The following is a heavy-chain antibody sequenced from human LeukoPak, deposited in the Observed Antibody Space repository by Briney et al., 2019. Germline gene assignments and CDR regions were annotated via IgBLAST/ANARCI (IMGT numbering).Heavy chain of an antibody. CDR1: GFTFSSYA. D-gene: IGHD2-15*01. J-gene: IGHJ4*02. V-gene: IGHV3-23*01. CDR3: AILNIVVVVAATPFDY. Sequence: RAGGSLRLSCAASGFTFSSYAMSWVRQAPGKGLEWVSAISGSGGSTYYADSVKGRFTISRDNSKNTLYLQMNSLRAEDTVVYYCAILNIVVVVAATPFDYWGQGTLVTISS. CDR2: ISGSGGST.